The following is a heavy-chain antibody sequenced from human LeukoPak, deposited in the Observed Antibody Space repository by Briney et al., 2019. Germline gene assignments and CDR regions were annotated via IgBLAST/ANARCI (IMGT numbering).Heavy chain of an antibody. CDR1: GFTFSSYA. Sequence: GGSLRLSCAASGFTFSSYAMSWVRQAPGKGLEWVSAIRGSGGSTYYADSVKGRFTISRGNSKNTLYLQMNSLRAEDTAVYYCAREVQGAFDIWGQGTMVTVSS. D-gene: IGHD1-1*01. J-gene: IGHJ3*02. V-gene: IGHV3-23*01. CDR2: IRGSGGST. CDR3: AREVQGAFDI.